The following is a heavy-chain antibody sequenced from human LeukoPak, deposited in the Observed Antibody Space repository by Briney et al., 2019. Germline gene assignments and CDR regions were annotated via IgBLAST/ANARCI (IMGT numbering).Heavy chain of an antibody. CDR1: GDSISGSSYY. CDR3: ASADGYKIDY. CDR2: IYYGGST. Sequence: SETLSLTCTVSGDSISGSSYYWGWIRQPPGKGLEWIGNIYYGGSTYYNPSLKSRVSISVDTSNNQFSLKLSSVTAADTAVYYCASADGYKIDYWGQGTLVTVPS. V-gene: IGHV4-39*01. J-gene: IGHJ4*02. D-gene: IGHD5-24*01.